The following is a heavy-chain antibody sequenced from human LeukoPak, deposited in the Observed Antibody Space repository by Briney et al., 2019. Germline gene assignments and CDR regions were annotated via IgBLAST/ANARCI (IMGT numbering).Heavy chain of an antibody. J-gene: IGHJ5*02. CDR2: IYPGDSDT. CDR3: ARLGAAAGTVGWFDP. V-gene: IGHV5-51*01. CDR1: GYSFTSYW. D-gene: IGHD6-13*01. Sequence: PGEFLKISCEGSGYSFTSYWIGWVRQMPGKGLEWRGIIYPGDSDTRYSPSFQGQVTISADKSISTAYLQWSSLKASDTAMYYCARLGAAAGTVGWFDPWGQGTLVTVSS.